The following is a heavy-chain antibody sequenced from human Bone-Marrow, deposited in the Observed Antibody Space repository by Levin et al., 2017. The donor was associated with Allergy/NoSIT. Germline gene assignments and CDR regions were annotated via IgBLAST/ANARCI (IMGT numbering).Heavy chain of an antibody. CDR2: IYPGDSDT. CDR3: ARLVDCSTTSCYEGYYFDS. V-gene: IGHV5-51*01. CDR1: GYSFATYW. D-gene: IGHD2-2*01. Sequence: KVSCKGSGYSFATYWVAWVRQMPGKGLEWMGFIYPGDSDTRYNPSFQGQVTISADRSISTANLQWSSLKASDTATYYCARLVDCSTTSCYEGYYFDSWGQGTLVTVSS. J-gene: IGHJ4*02.